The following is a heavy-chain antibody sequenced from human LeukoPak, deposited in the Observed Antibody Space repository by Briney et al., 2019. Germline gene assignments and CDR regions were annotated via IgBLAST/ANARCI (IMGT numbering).Heavy chain of an antibody. CDR2: INAGNGNT. CDR1: GYTFTSYA. V-gene: IGHV1-3*01. CDR3: ARAVRIAARHYYFDY. Sequence: GASVKVSCKASGYTFTSYAMHWVRQAPGQRLEWMGWINAGNGNTKYSQKFQGRVTITRDTSASTAYMELSSLRSEDTAVYYCARAVRIAARHYYFDYWGQGTLVTVSS. J-gene: IGHJ4*02. D-gene: IGHD6-6*01.